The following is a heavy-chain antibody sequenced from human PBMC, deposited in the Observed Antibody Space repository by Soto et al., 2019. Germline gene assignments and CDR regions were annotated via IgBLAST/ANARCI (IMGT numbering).Heavy chain of an antibody. J-gene: IGHJ6*02. Sequence: LSLTCAVYGGSFSGYYWSWIRQPPGKGLEWIGEINHSGSTNYNPSLKSRVTISVDTSKNQFSLKLSSVTAADTAVYYCARGAPQDYDFWSGYYTRYYYGMDVWGQGTTVTVSS. V-gene: IGHV4-34*01. CDR3: ARGAPQDYDFWSGYYTRYYYGMDV. CDR1: GGSFSGYY. D-gene: IGHD3-3*01. CDR2: INHSGST.